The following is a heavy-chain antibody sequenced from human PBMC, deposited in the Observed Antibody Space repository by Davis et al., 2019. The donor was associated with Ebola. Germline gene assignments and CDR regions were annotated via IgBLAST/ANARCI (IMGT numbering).Heavy chain of an antibody. CDR1: GGSISSYY. J-gene: IGHJ5*02. CDR3: AGMMGLPQTWWFDP. V-gene: IGHV4-59*06. CDR2: IYYSGST. Sequence: MPSETLSLTCTVSGGSISSYYWSWIRQHPGKGLEWIGYIYYSGSTYYNPSLKSRVTISVDTSKNQFSLKLSSVTAADTAVYYCAGMMGLPQTWWFDPWGQGTLVTVSS. D-gene: IGHD3-16*01.